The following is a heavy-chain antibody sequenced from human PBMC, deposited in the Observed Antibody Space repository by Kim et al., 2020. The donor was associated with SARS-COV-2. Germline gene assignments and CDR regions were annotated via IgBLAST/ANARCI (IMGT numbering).Heavy chain of an antibody. CDR1: GYTFTSYY. CDR3: ARDWCSGGSCYTRGNWFDP. V-gene: IGHV1-46*01. CDR2: INPSGGST. J-gene: IGHJ5*02. Sequence: ASVKVSCKASGYTFTSYYMHWVRQAPGQGLEWMGIINPSGGSTSYAQKFQGRVTMTRDTSTSTVYMELSSLRSEDTAVYYCARDWCSGGSCYTRGNWFDPWGQGTLVTVSS. D-gene: IGHD2-15*01.